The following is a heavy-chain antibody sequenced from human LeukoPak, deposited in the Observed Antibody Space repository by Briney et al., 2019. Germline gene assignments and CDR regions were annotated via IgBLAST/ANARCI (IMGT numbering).Heavy chain of an antibody. J-gene: IGHJ1*01. D-gene: IGHD4-23*01. CDR2: ISGDGSST. V-gene: IGHV3-23*01. CDR3: VQAGDYVGNSGYFHH. Sequence: QPGGSLRLSCAASGFTFSNYAMSWVRQAPGEGLEWVSVISGDGSSTYYADCVKGRFTLYRDHSTNTLYHQMSRQRAEETAVYDCVQAGDYVGNSGYFHHWGRGTLVTVSS. CDR1: GFTFSNYA.